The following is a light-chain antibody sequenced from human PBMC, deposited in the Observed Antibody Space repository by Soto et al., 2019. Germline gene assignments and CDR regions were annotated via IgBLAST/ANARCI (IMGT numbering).Light chain of an antibody. CDR3: QQRYSTPRT. J-gene: IGKJ1*01. V-gene: IGKV1-39*01. CDR2: AAS. Sequence: DLQMTQSPSSLSASVGDRFTITCRASQSISRYLNWYQQKQGKAPKXXIYAASSLQSGVPSRFSGIGSGTDVTITISSLQTEDCATYDGQQRYSTPRTFGQGTKVDIK. CDR1: QSISRY.